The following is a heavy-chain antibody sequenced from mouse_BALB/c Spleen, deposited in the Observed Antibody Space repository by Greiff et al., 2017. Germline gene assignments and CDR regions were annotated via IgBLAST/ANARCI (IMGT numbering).Heavy chain of an antibody. V-gene: IGHV3-6*02. CDR3: ARMLDWMDY. J-gene: IGHJ4*01. CDR1: GYSITSGYY. CDR2: ISYDGSN. Sequence: EVKVEESGPGLVKPSQSLSLTCSVTGYSITSGYYWNWIRQFPGNKLEWMGYISYDGSNNYNPSLKNRISITRDTSKNQFFLKLNSVTTEDTATYYCARMLDWMDYWGQGTSVTVSS.